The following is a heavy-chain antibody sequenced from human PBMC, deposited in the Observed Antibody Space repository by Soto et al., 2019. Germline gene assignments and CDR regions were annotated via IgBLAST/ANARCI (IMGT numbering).Heavy chain of an antibody. D-gene: IGHD2-2*01. V-gene: IGHV4-31*03. J-gene: IGHJ5*02. CDR2: IYYSGST. CDR1: GGSISSGGYY. CDR3: ARGGDIVVVPAAIEPRFHP. Sequence: TLSLTCTVSGGSISSGGYYWSWIRQHPGKGLGWIGYIYYSGSTYYNPSLKSRVTISVDTSKNQFSLKLSSVTAADTAVYYCARGGDIVVVPAAIEPRFHPWGQGTLLTVSS.